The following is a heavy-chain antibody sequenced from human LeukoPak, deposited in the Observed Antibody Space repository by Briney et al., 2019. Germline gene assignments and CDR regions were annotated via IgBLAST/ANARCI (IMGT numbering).Heavy chain of an antibody. CDR3: ARDGSTSGSYIQ. CDR2: ISTYSGNT. J-gene: IGHJ4*02. D-gene: IGHD3-10*01. CDR1: GYTFTNYG. V-gene: IGHV1-18*04. Sequence: GASVRDSCRASGYTFTNYGISWVRQAPGQRLEWMGWISTYSGNTNYAQKFQGRVTLTTDTYTNTAYLELRSLRSDDTAVYYCARDGSTSGSYIQWGQGTLVTVSS.